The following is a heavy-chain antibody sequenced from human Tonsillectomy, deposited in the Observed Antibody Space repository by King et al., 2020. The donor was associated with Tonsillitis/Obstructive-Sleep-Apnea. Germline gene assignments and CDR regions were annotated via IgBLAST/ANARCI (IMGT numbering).Heavy chain of an antibody. CDR3: ATNGRFALDN. Sequence: QLQESGPGLVKPSGTLSLTCAVSGDSISSDHWWSWVRQPPGKGLEWIGEIIQTGSTSFNPSLRSRLTMSVDKSKNQLSLDIYSVTAADTGVYYCATNGRFALDNWGQGILVTVSS. J-gene: IGHJ4*02. CDR2: IIQTGST. V-gene: IGHV4-4*02. CDR1: GDSISSDHW.